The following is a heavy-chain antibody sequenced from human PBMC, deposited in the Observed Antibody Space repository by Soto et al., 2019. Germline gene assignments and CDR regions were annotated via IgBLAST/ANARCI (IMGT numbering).Heavy chain of an antibody. V-gene: IGHV3-33*01. CDR2: IWYDGSNK. CDR1: GFTFSSFG. D-gene: IGHD3-10*01. Sequence: QVQLVESGGGVVQPGRSLRLSCAASGFTFSSFGMHWVRQTPGKGLEWVALIWYDGSNKYYADSVKGRFTISRDNSKNTMYLQMNSLRDEDTAVYYCARRKNGGSGSYSNWFDPWGQGTLVTVSS. CDR3: ARRKNGGSGSYSNWFDP. J-gene: IGHJ5*02.